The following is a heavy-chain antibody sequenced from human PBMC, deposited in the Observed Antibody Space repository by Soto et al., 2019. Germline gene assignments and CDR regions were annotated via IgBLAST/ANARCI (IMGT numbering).Heavy chain of an antibody. CDR3: ARDRIFYSSTWNEYYYYMDV. CDR2: IKQDGSEK. Sequence: GGSLRLSCAASGFTFSSYWMSWVRQAPGKGLEWVANIKQDGSEKYYVDSVKGRFTISRDNAKNSLYLQMNSLRAEDTAVYYCARDRIFYSSTWNEYYYYMDVWGKGTTVTVSS. D-gene: IGHD6-13*01. CDR1: GFTFSSYW. V-gene: IGHV3-7*01. J-gene: IGHJ6*03.